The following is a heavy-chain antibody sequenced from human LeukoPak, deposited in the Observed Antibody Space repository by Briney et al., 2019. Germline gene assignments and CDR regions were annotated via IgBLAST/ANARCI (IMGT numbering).Heavy chain of an antibody. CDR1: GFTLSSYW. CDR3: ARGVDNWNDLLNY. D-gene: IGHD1-20*01. V-gene: IGHV3-74*01. J-gene: IGHJ4*02. Sequence: PGGSLRLSCVVSGFTLSSYWMHWVRQAPGKGLVWVSRNNGDGSSTSYADSVKGRFTMSRDDAKNTLYLQMNSLRAEGTAVYYCARGVDNWNDLLNYWGQGTLVTVSS. CDR2: NNGDGSST.